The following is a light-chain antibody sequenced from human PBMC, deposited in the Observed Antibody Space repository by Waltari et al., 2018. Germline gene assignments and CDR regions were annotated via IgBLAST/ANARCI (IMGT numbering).Light chain of an antibody. CDR2: GAS. J-gene: IGKJ1*01. Sequence: EIVMTQSPATLSVSPGERATLPCRASQCVSSNLAWYQQRPGQAPRLLIYGASPRATGIPARFSGSGSGTEFTLTISSLQSEDFAVYYCQQYYNWPRTFGQGTKVEI. CDR3: QQYYNWPRT. V-gene: IGKV3-15*01. CDR1: QCVSSN.